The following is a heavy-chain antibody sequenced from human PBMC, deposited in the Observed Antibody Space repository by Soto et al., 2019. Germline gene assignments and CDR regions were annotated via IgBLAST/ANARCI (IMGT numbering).Heavy chain of an antibody. V-gene: IGHV4-59*11. D-gene: IGHD3-22*01. CDR2: IYYSGST. CDR1: GGSISSHY. Sequence: SETLSLTCTVSGGSISSHYWSWIRQPPGKGLEWIGYIYYSGSTNYNPSLKSRVTISVDTSKNQFTLKLSSVTAADTAVYYCARVDDSSGHPWIDFWGQGTLVTVSS. J-gene: IGHJ4*02. CDR3: ARVDDSSGHPWIDF.